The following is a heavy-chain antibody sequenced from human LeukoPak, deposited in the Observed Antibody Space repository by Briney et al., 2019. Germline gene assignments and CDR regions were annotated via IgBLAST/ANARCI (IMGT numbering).Heavy chain of an antibody. V-gene: IGHV3-30*02. J-gene: IGHJ4*02. CDR1: GFTFGSYG. Sequence: GGSLRLSCAASGFTFGSYGMHWVRQAPGKGLEWVAFIRYDGSNKYYADSVKGRFTISRDNSKNTLYLQMNSLRAEDTAVYYCAKDSPPYCSSTSCYIAHFDYWGQGTLVTVSS. D-gene: IGHD2-2*02. CDR3: AKDSPPYCSSTSCYIAHFDY. CDR2: IRYDGSNK.